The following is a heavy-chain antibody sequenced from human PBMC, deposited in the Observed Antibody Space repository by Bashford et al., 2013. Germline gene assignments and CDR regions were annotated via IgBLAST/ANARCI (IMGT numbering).Heavy chain of an antibody. Sequence: SSETLSLTCAVYGGSFSGYYWSWIRQPPGKGLEWIGEINHSGSTNYNPSLKSRVTISVDTSKNQFSLKLSSVTAADTAVYYCACVHWLFDYWGQGTLVTVSS. CDR2: INHSGST. CDR3: ACVHWLFDY. D-gene: IGHD6-19*01. CDR1: GGSFSGYY. J-gene: IGHJ4*02. V-gene: IGHV4-34*01.